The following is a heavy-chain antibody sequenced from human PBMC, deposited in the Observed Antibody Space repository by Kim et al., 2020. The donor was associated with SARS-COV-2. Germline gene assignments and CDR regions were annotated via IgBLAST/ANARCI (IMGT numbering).Heavy chain of an antibody. V-gene: IGHV1-2*05. Sequence: ASVKVSCKASGYTFTGYYMHWVRQAPGQGLEWMGRINPNTGGTSYAQKFQGRVTMTRDTSISTAYMELSGLRSDDTVVYYCARGYYFGSGSSVEPTKDYY. CDR3: ARGYYFGSGSSVEPTKDYY. D-gene: IGHD3-10*01. CDR2: INPNTGGT. J-gene: IGHJ6*01. CDR1: GYTFTGYY.